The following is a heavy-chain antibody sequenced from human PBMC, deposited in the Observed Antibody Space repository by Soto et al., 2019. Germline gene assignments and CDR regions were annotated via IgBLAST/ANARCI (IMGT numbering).Heavy chain of an antibody. D-gene: IGHD1-7*01. CDR3: ATSSADSPELHPSMDV. J-gene: IGHJ6*04. Sequence: XETLSLTCAVYGGSFSGYXWXXIXQPPGKGLEWIGEINHSGSTNSNPSLKSRVTISVDTSKNQFSLKLSSVTAADTAAYYCATSSADSPELHPSMDVWGKGTPVTVSS. V-gene: IGHV4-34*01. CDR1: GGSFSGYX. CDR2: INHSGST.